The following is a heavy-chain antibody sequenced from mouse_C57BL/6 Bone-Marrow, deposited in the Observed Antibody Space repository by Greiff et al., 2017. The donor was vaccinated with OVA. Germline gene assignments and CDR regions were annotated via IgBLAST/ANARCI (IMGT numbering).Heavy chain of an antibody. D-gene: IGHD1-1*01. CDR2: IDPENGDT. CDR3: TTGSKAPYYAMDY. Sequence: VQLQQSGAELVRPGASVKLSCTASGFNIKDDYMHWVKQRPEQGLEWIGWIDPENGDTEYASKFQGKATITADTSSNTAYLQLSSLTSEDTAVYYCTTGSKAPYYAMDYWGQGTSVTVSS. V-gene: IGHV14-4*01. J-gene: IGHJ4*01. CDR1: GFNIKDDY.